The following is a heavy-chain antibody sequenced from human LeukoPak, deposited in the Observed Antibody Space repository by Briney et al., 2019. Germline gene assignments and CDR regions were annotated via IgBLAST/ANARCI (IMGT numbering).Heavy chain of an antibody. J-gene: IGHJ4*02. Sequence: GRSLRLSCAASGFTFSSYAMHWVRQAPGKGLEWVAVISYDESNKYYADSVKGRFTISRDNSKNTLYLQMNSLRAEDTAVYYCARDRIVGNSRFDYWGQGTLVTVSS. CDR3: ARDRIVGNSRFDY. V-gene: IGHV3-30-3*01. D-gene: IGHD4-23*01. CDR1: GFTFSSYA. CDR2: ISYDESNK.